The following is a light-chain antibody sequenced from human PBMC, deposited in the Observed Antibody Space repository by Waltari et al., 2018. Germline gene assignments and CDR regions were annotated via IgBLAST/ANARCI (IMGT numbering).Light chain of an antibody. J-gene: IGKJ1*01. Sequence: EIVLTQSPGTLSLSPGARATLSGRASQIVRSRFLAWYQQKPGQAPRPLIYGASSRATGIPDRFSGGGSGTDFTLTISRLEPEDFAVYYCQQYGSSPWTFGQGSKVEIK. CDR2: GAS. V-gene: IGKV3-20*01. CDR3: QQYGSSPWT. CDR1: QIVRSRF.